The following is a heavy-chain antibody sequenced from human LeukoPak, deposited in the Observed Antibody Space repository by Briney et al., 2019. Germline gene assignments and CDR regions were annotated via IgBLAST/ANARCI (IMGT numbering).Heavy chain of an antibody. V-gene: IGHV4-38-2*01. D-gene: IGHD2-21*01. Sequence: SETLSLTCDVSGVSLSDGYYWGWIRQPPGKGLEWIGSLFHNGPSYYNPSLKSRVIITVDTSKNQFFLKLTSVTAADTAVYSCARLWFENWIDPWGQGALVTVS. CDR1: GVSLSDGYY. J-gene: IGHJ5*02. CDR2: LFHNGPS. CDR3: ARLWFENWIDP.